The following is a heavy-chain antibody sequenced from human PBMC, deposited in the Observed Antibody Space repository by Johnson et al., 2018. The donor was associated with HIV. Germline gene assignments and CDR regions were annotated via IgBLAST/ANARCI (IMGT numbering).Heavy chain of an antibody. CDR2: INQDGTKT. CDR1: GFTLDNYW. D-gene: IGHD3-16*01. V-gene: IGHV3-7*01. Sequence: VQLVESGGGLVQPGGSLRLSCAASGFTLDNYWMTWVRQAPGKGLEWVAHINQDGTKTSLADTVKGRFTISRDNAKNSLYLQMNSLRAEDTAWYYCARDRMITCGDGRGGAVEIWGQGTMVTVSS. J-gene: IGHJ3*02. CDR3: ARDRMITCGDGRGGAVEI.